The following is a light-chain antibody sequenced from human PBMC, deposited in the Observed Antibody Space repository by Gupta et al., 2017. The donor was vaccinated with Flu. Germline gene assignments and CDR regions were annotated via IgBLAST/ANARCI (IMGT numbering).Light chain of an antibody. J-gene: IGLJ1*01. CDR1: ALTYQF. V-gene: IGLV3-25*01. CDR3: QSADTSGSYIYV. Sequence: ALTQPPSVSVSPGQTARSPSPGDALTYQFAFWYQKRPGQAPLLLIYKDIERPSGIPERFSGSKSGTTAILTVSGVQAEDEADYYCQSADTSGSYIYVFGPGTRVTV. CDR2: KDI.